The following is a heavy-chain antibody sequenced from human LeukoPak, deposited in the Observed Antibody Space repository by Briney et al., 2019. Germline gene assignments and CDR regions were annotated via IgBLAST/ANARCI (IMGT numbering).Heavy chain of an antibody. Sequence: VGSLRLSCAASGFTFSSYAMSWVRQAPGKGLEWVSAISGSGGSTYYADSVKGRFTISRDNSKNTLYLQMNSLRAEDTAVYYCAKSKAYCGGDCYSSAFDIWGQGTMVTVSS. CDR3: AKSKAYCGGDCYSSAFDI. J-gene: IGHJ3*02. CDR2: ISGSGGST. V-gene: IGHV3-23*01. D-gene: IGHD2-21*02. CDR1: GFTFSSYA.